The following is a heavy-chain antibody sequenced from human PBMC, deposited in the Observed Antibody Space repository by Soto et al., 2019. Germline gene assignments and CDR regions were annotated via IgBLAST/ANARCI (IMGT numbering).Heavy chain of an antibody. CDR2: IKQDGSEK. CDR3: AREHQPLGYCSGGSCYDAWYYYYMDV. D-gene: IGHD2-15*01. J-gene: IGHJ6*03. Sequence: GGPLRLSCAASGFTFSSYWMSWVRQAPGKGLEWVANIKQDGSEKYYVDSVKGRFTISRDNAKNSLYLQMNSLRAEDTAVYYCAREHQPLGYCSGGSCYDAWYYYYMDVWGKGTTVTVSS. CDR1: GFTFSSYW. V-gene: IGHV3-7*01.